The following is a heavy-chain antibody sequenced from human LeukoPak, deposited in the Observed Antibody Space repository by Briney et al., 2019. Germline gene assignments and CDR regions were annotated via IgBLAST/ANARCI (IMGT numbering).Heavy chain of an antibody. CDR1: GGSISTYY. V-gene: IGHV4-59*01. Sequence: SETLSFTCTVSGGSISTYYWSWIRQPPGKGLDWIGSFYYTGSTNYNPSLRSRVTISLDTSKNQISLRLSSVTAADTAVYYCERGDNALDYWGQGTLVTVSS. CDR2: FYYTGST. CDR3: ERGDNALDY. D-gene: IGHD2-2*01. J-gene: IGHJ4*02.